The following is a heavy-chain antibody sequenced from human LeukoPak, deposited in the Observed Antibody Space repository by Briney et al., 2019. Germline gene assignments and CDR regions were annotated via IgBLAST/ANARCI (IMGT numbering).Heavy chain of an antibody. D-gene: IGHD6-13*01. Sequence: SETLSLTCTVSGGSISSSSYYWGWIRQPPGKELEWIGSIYYSGSTYYNPSLKSRVTISVDTSKNQFSLKLSSVTAADTAVYYCASSWGQQLYFQHWGQGTLVTVSS. CDR3: ASSWGQQLYFQH. CDR1: GGSISSSSYY. CDR2: IYYSGST. V-gene: IGHV4-39*01. J-gene: IGHJ1*01.